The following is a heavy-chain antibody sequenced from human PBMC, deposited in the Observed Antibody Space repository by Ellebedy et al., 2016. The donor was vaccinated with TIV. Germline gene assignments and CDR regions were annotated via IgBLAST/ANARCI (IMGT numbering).Heavy chain of an antibody. CDR2: INAGNGNT. Sequence: AASVKVSCKASGYIFTSNAMQWVRQAPGQRLEWMGWINAGNGNTKYSQKFQGRVTMTEDTSTDTAYMELSSLRAEDTAVYYCATWADLKSFAFDIWGQGTMVTVSS. D-gene: IGHD3-16*01. J-gene: IGHJ3*02. CDR3: ATWADLKSFAFDI. V-gene: IGHV1-3*01. CDR1: GYIFTSNA.